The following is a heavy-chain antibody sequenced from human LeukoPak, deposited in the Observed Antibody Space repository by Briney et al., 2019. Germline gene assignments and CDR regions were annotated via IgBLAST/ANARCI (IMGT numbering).Heavy chain of an antibody. D-gene: IGHD4-23*01. CDR2: ISVSGNT. J-gene: IGHJ4*02. CDR1: GFTLSSYA. CDR3: ARYYGGNSACDY. V-gene: IGHV3-23*01. Sequence: GGSLRLSCAASGFTLSSYAMSWVRQGPGKGLEWVSAISVSGNTYHADSVKGRFTISRDNAKNSLYLEMNSLRAEDTAVYYCARYYGGNSACDYWGQGTLVTVSS.